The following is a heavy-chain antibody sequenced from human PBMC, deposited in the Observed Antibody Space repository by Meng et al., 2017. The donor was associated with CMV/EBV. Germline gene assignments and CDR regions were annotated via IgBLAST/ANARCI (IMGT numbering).Heavy chain of an antibody. V-gene: IGHV3-30*04. J-gene: IGHJ4*02. D-gene: IGHD6-19*01. CDR3: ARDRIAVAGTSGSFDY. CDR1: GFTFSSYA. Sequence: GGSLRLSCAACGFTFSSYAMHWVRQAPGKGLEWVAVISYDGSNKYYADSVKGRFTISRDNSKNTLYLQMNSLRAEDTAVYYCARDRIAVAGTSGSFDYWGQGTLVTVSS. CDR2: ISYDGSNK.